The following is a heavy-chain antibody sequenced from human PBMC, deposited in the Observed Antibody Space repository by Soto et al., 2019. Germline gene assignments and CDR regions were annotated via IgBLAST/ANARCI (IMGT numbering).Heavy chain of an antibody. V-gene: IGHV3-21*06. CDR3: ARESEDLTSNFDY. CDR1: GFTFTRYS. CDR2: ISSTTHYI. J-gene: IGHJ4*02. Sequence: GGSLRLSCSASGFTFTRYSMNWVRQAPGKGLEWVSSISSTTHYIYYADSMRGRFTISRDNAKNAVYLEMNSLRAEDTAVYYCARESEDLTSNFDYWGQGTLVTVSS.